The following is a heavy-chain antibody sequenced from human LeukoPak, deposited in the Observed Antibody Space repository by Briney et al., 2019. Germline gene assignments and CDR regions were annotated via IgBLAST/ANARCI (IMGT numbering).Heavy chain of an antibody. CDR1: GGSISSYY. V-gene: IGHV4-59*13. D-gene: IGHD3-3*01. Sequence: KPSETLSLTCTVSGGSISSYYWSWIRQPPGRGLEWIGYIYYSGSTNYNLSLKSRVTISVDTSKNQFSLKLSSVTAADTAVYYCARGTAHYDFWSGYSAGYYFDYWGQGTLVTVSS. CDR3: ARGTAHYDFWSGYSAGYYFDY. CDR2: IYYSGST. J-gene: IGHJ4*02.